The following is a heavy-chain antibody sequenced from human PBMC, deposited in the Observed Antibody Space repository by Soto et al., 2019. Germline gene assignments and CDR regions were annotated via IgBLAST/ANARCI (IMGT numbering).Heavy chain of an antibody. D-gene: IGHD2-21*02. CDR1: GGSISSYY. J-gene: IGHJ1*01. V-gene: IGHV4-59*01. CDR3: ATSTCGGDCYPLFQH. CDR2: IYYSGST. Sequence: SETLSLTCTVSGGSISSYYWSWIRQPPGKGLEWIGYIYYSGSTNYNPSLKSRVTISVDTSKNQFSLKLSSVTAADTAVYYCATSTCGGDCYPLFQHWGQGXLVTVSS.